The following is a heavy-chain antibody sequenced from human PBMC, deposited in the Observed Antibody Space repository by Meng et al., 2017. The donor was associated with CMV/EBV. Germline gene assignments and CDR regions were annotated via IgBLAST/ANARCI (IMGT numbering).Heavy chain of an antibody. CDR1: GFTFDDYG. CDR3: AKAYSSSWRAWFDP. J-gene: IGHJ5*02. CDR2: INWNGGST. V-gene: IGHV3-20*04. Sequence: GESLKISCAASGFTFDDYGMSWVRQAPGKGLEWVSGINWNGGSTGYADSVKGRFTISRDNAKNSLYLQMNSLRAEDTALYYCAKAYSSSWRAWFDPWGQGTLVTSPQ. D-gene: IGHD6-13*01.